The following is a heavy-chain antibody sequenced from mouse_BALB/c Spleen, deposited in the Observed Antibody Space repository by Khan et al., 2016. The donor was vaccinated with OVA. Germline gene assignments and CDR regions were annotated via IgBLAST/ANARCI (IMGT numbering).Heavy chain of an antibody. CDR1: GYTFSSYY. J-gene: IGHJ3*01. CDR3: TRSGYGSFAY. V-gene: IGHV1S81*02. D-gene: IGHD2-2*01. CDR2: INPNNGGT. Sequence: VQLQQSGAELVKPGASVKLSCKASGYTFSSYYMYWVKQRPGQGLEWIGEINPNNGGTNFNQNSKSKATLTVDKSSSTAFMQLSSLTSEDSAVYYCTRSGYGSFAYWGQGTLVTVSA.